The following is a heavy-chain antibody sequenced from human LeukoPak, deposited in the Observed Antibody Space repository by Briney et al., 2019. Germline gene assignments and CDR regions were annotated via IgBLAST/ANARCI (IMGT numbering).Heavy chain of an antibody. CDR3: ARDKIRGSYYYYYMDV. J-gene: IGHJ6*03. CDR2: INPHSGGT. V-gene: IGHV1-2*02. Sequence: GRSLRLSCAASGFTFSSYGMHWVRQAPGQGLEWMGWINPHSGGTNYAQKFQGRVTMTRDTSISTVYMELSRLRSDDTAVYYCARDKIRGSYYYYYMDVWGKGTTVTVSS. CDR1: GFTFSSYG.